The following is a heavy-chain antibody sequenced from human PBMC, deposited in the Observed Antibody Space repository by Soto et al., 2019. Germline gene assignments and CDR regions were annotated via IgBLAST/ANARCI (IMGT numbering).Heavy chain of an antibody. J-gene: IGHJ6*02. Sequence: QVQLVESGGGVVQPGGSLRLSCEASGFTFSKFGIHWVRQDQGKGLEWVAVVSYDGSFKYYADSVKGRFTISRDNSKNTLYRQMNSLRPEDTALDYGAKDSDQLLGYYYYYGRDVWGQGTRVTVSS. V-gene: IGHV3-30*18. CDR2: VSYDGSFK. CDR1: GFTFSKFG. D-gene: IGHD2-2*01. CDR3: AKDSDQLLGYYYYYGRDV.